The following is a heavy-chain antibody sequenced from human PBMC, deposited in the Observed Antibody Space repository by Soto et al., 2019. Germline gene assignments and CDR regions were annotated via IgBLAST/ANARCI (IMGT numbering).Heavy chain of an antibody. CDR3: AAQTAYYSDSSGYYYWYFDL. J-gene: IGHJ2*01. CDR2: IYYSGST. V-gene: IGHV4-30-4*01. Sequence: SETLSLTCTVSGGSISSGDYYWSWIRQPPGKGLEWIGYIYYSGSTYYNPSLKSRVTISVDTSKNQFSLKLSSVTAADTAVYYCAAQTAYYSDSSGYYYWYFDLWGRGTLVTVSS. CDR1: GGSISSGDYY. D-gene: IGHD3-22*01.